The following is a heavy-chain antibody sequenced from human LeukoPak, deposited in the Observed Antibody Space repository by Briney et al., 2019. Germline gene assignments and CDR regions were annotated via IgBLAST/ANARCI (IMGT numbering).Heavy chain of an antibody. V-gene: IGHV4-31*03. D-gene: IGHD2-2*01. CDR3: ARWGSYCSSTSCPETYNWFDP. Sequence: SQTLSLTCTVSGGSISSGGYYWSWIRQHPGKGLEWLEYLYYSGSTYYNPSLKSRVTISVDTSKNQFSLKLSSVTAADTAVYYCARWGSYCSSTSCPETYNWFDPWGQGTLVTVSS. CDR1: GGSISSGGYY. J-gene: IGHJ5*02. CDR2: LYYSGST.